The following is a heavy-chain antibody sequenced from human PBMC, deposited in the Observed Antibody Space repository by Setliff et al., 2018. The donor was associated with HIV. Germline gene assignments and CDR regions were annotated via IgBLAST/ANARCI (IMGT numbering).Heavy chain of an antibody. CDR1: GFTFTNAW. CDR3: ATDSPLELDTSGFYSYYYYHARDL. CDR2: IQSKTDGEST. V-gene: IGHV3-15*01. D-gene: IGHD3-22*01. J-gene: IGHJ6*02. Sequence: GGSLRLSCAASGFTFTNAWMSWVRQAPGKGLEWVGRIQSKTDGESTDYAAPVKGRFTISRDDSKKTLYLQMNSLKTEDTAVYYCATDSPLELDTSGFYSYYYYHARDLWGQGTTVTVS.